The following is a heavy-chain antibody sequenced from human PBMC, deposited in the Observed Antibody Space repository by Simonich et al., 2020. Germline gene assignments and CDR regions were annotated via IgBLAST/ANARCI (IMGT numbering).Heavy chain of an antibody. V-gene: IGHV1-2*02. D-gene: IGHD7-27*01. CDR1: GYTFTGYY. CDR3: ARGRLTGDKGAFDI. J-gene: IGHJ3*02. Sequence: QVQLVQSGAEVKKPGASVKVSCKASGYTFTGYYMPWVRQAPGQGLEWMGWINPNSGGTNDAQKFQGRVTMTRDTSISTAYMELSRLRSDDTAVYYCARGRLTGDKGAFDIWGQGTMVTVSS. CDR2: INPNSGGT.